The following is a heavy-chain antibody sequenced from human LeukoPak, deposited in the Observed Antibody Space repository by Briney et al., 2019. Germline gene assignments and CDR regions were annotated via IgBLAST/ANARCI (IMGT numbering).Heavy chain of an antibody. CDR1: GGSINSYY. CDR2: IHYSGST. J-gene: IGHJ6*03. CDR3: ARTTMVRGTYYMDV. Sequence: SETLSLTCTVSGGSINSYYWSWIRQPPGKGLQWIGCIHYSGSTNYNPSLKSRVTISVDTSKNQFSLKLSSVTAADAAVYYCARTTMVRGTYYMDVWGKGTTVTISS. D-gene: IGHD3-10*01. V-gene: IGHV4-59*01.